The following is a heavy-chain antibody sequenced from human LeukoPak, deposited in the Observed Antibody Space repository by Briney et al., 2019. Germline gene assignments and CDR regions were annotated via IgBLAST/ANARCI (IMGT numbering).Heavy chain of an antibody. D-gene: IGHD3-22*01. Sequence: SETLSLTCTVSGGSISSGDYYWSWIRQPPGKGLEWIGYIYYSGSTNYNPSLKSRVTISVDTSKNQFSLKLSSVTAADTAVYYCAGEAGYYYDSSGYFVGEIDYWGQGTLVTVSS. CDR3: AGEAGYYYDSSGYFVGEIDY. CDR1: GGSISSGDYY. J-gene: IGHJ4*02. CDR2: IYYSGST. V-gene: IGHV4-61*08.